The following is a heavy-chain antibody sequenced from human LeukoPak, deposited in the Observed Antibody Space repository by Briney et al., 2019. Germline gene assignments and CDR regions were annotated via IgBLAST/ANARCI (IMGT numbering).Heavy chain of an antibody. J-gene: IGHJ4*02. CDR3: AREHSSSSGSVSDF. CDR2: ISSSSSTI. D-gene: IGHD6-6*01. V-gene: IGHV3-48*02. Sequence: GGSLRLSCTASGFTFSSYNMNWVRQAPGKGLEWVSYISSSSSTIYYADSVKGRFTISRDNAKNSLYVQMNSLRDEDTAVYYCAREHSSSSGSVSDFWGLGTLVTVSS. CDR1: GFTFSSYN.